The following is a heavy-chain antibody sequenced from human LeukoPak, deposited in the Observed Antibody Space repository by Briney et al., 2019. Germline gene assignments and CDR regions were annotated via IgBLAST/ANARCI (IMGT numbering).Heavy chain of an antibody. V-gene: IGHV1-69*04. J-gene: IGHJ4*02. CDR3: ARGYYGSGSYLDY. CDR2: IIPILGIA. D-gene: IGHD3-10*01. CDR1: GGTFSSYA. Sequence: GASVKVSCKASGGTFSSYAISWVRQAPGQGLEWMGRIIPILGIANYAQKFQARVTITADNSTSTANMELSSLRSEDTAVYYCARGYYGSGSYLDYWGQGTLVTVSS.